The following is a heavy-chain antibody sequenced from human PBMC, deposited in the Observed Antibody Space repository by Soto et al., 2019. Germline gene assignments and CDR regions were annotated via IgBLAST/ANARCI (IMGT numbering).Heavy chain of an antibody. D-gene: IGHD2-15*01. CDR1: GFSISSSNW. CDR2: IYYSGST. V-gene: IGHV4-39*01. J-gene: IGHJ5*02. Sequence: PSETLSLTCAFSGFSISSSNWLIWVRQPPGKGLEWIGSIYYSGSTYYNPSLKSRVTISVDTSKNQFSLKLSSVTAADTAVYYCARHDGICSGGSCYSEWFDPWGQGTLVTVSS. CDR3: ARHDGICSGGSCYSEWFDP.